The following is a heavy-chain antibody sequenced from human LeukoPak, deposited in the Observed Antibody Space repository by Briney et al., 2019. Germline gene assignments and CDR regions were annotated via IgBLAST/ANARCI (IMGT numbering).Heavy chain of an antibody. CDR1: GFSFSTYW. Sequence: GGSLRLSCVASGFSFSTYWMSWVRQAPGKGLEWVANIKQDGSEKYYVDSAKGRFTISRDNAKNSLYLQMNSLRAEDTAVYYCAQGEWNLDYWGQGTLVTVSS. CDR3: AQGEWNLDY. V-gene: IGHV3-7*01. D-gene: IGHD1-1*01. J-gene: IGHJ4*02. CDR2: IKQDGSEK.